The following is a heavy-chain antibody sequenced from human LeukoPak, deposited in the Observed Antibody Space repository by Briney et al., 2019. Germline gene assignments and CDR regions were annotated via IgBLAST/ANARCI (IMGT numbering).Heavy chain of an antibody. CDR2: ISGSGGST. Sequence: GGSLRLTCAASGFTFSSYAMSWVRQAPGKGLEWVSAISGSGGSTYYADSVKGRFTISRDNSKNTLYLQMNSLRAEDTAVYYCAKDCVDYGVLNAFDIWGQGTMVTVSS. CDR1: GFTFSSYA. CDR3: AKDCVDYGVLNAFDI. V-gene: IGHV3-23*01. D-gene: IGHD4-17*01. J-gene: IGHJ3*02.